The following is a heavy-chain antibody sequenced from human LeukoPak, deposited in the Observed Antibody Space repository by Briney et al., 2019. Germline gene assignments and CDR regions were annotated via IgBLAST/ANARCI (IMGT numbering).Heavy chain of an antibody. CDR3: ARGRGGYSYDNYYYYYMDV. J-gene: IGHJ6*03. Sequence: SETLSLTCAVYGGSFSGYYWSWIHQPPGKGLEWIGEINHSGSTNYNPSLKSRVTISVDTSKNQFSLKLSSVTAADTAVYYCARGRGGYSYDNYYYYYMDVWGKGTTVTVSS. D-gene: IGHD5-18*01. CDR1: GGSFSGYY. CDR2: INHSGST. V-gene: IGHV4-34*01.